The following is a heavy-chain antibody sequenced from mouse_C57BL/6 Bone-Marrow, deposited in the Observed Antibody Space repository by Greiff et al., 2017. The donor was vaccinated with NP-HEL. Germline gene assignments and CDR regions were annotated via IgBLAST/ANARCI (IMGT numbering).Heavy chain of an antibody. J-gene: IGHJ3*01. CDR2: IWGGGST. CDR3: AKHSYDGYYWFAY. CDR1: GFSLTSYG. D-gene: IGHD2-3*01. V-gene: IGHV2-9*01. Sequence: QVHVKQSGPGLVAPSQSLSITCTVSGFSLTSYGVDWVRQPPGKGLEWLGVIWGGGSTNYNSALMSRLSISKDNSKSQVFLKMNSLQTDDTAMYYCAKHSYDGYYWFAYWGQGTLVTVSA.